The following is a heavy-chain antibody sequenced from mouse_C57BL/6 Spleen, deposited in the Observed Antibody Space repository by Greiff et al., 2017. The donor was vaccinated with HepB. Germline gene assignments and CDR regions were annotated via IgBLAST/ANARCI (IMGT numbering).Heavy chain of an antibody. CDR3: AKDSNYAFDY. J-gene: IGHJ2*01. V-gene: IGHV5-17*01. CDR2: ISSGSSTI. CDR1: GFTFSDYG. D-gene: IGHD2-5*01. Sequence: DVKLVESGGGLVKPGGSLKLSCAASGFTFSDYGMHWVRQAPEKGLEWVAYISSGSSTIYYADTVKGRFTISRDNAKNTMLLQMTSLRSEDTAMYYCAKDSNYAFDYWGQGTTLTVSS.